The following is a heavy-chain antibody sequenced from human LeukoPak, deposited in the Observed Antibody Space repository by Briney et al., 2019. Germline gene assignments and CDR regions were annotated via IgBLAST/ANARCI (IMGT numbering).Heavy chain of an antibody. CDR3: ARNAIAVAAYYGMDV. Sequence: GASVKVSCKASGGTSSSYAISWVRQAPGQGLEWMGGIIPIFGTANYAQKFQGRVTITADESTSTAYMELSSLRSEDTAVYYCARNAIAVAAYYGMDVRGQGTTVTVSS. CDR1: GGTSSSYA. D-gene: IGHD6-19*01. V-gene: IGHV1-69*13. J-gene: IGHJ6*02. CDR2: IIPIFGTA.